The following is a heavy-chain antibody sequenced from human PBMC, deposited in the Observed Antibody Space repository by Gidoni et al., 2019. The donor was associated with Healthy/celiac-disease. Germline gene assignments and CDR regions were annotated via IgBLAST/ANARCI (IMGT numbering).Heavy chain of an antibody. Sequence: EVQLVQSGAEVKKPGESLRISCKGSGYRFTRYWISWVRQMPGKGLEWMGRIDPSDSYTNYSPSFQGHVTISADKSISTAYLQWSSLKASDTAMYYCARFALGDGYGGNPFDYWGQGTLVTVSS. V-gene: IGHV5-10-1*03. D-gene: IGHD2-15*01. CDR2: IDPSDSYT. CDR3: ARFALGDGYGGNPFDY. CDR1: GYRFTRYW. J-gene: IGHJ4*02.